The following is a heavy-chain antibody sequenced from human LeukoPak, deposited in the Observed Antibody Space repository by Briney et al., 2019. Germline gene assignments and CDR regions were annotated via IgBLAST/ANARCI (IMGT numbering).Heavy chain of an antibody. D-gene: IGHD3-22*01. CDR2: IIPILGIA. Sequence: ASVKVSCKASGGTFSSYAISWVRQAPGQGLEWMGRIIPILGIANYAQKFQGRVTITADKSTSTAYMELSSLRSEDTAVYYCTTDLATSSGYYKPYWGQGTLVTVSS. J-gene: IGHJ4*02. CDR1: GGTFSSYA. CDR3: TTDLATSSGYYKPY. V-gene: IGHV1-69*04.